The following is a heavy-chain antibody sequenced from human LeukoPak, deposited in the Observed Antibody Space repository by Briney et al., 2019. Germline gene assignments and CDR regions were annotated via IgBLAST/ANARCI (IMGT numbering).Heavy chain of an antibody. Sequence: SETLSLTCTVSGASITRYFWNWIRQPPEKELEWIGYISSGGSTNYNPSLKSRVTISIDTSKNQFSLKLTSATAADTAVYYCARGDDYKSTLFHDWGQGTLVTVSS. CDR1: GASITRYF. J-gene: IGHJ4*02. D-gene: IGHD5-12*01. V-gene: IGHV4-59*01. CDR2: ISSGGST. CDR3: ARGDDYKSTLFHD.